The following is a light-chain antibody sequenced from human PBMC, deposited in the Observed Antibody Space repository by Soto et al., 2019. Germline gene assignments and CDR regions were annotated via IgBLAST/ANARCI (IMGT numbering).Light chain of an antibody. V-gene: IGKV3-20*01. CDR3: QYYGSSPGT. CDR2: GGS. Sequence: EIVLTQSPGTLPLSPGERAILSCRASQSVSSSYLAWYQQKPGQSPRLLIYGGSSRATGIPSRFGGSGSGTYFSHTITRLEPEDFAEYYCQYYGSSPGTFGQGTKVEIK. CDR1: QSVSSSY. J-gene: IGKJ1*01.